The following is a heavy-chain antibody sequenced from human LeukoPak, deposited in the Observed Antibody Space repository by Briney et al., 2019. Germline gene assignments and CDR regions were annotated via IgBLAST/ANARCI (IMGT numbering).Heavy chain of an antibody. V-gene: IGHV4-39*07. J-gene: IGHJ6*02. Sequence: PSETLSLTCTVSGASISSGDHYWSWIRQPPGKGLEWIGEINHSGRTYYNPSLKSRVTISVDTSKNQFSLNLSSVTAADTAVYYCARDVVVVPAAIHYGMDVWGQGTTVTVSS. D-gene: IGHD2-2*01. CDR2: INHSGRT. CDR1: GASISSGDHY. CDR3: ARDVVVVPAAIHYGMDV.